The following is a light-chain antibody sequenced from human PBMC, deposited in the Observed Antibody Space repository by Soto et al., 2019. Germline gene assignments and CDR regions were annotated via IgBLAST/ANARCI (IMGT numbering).Light chain of an antibody. CDR2: AVS. Sequence: DIQMTQSPPSLSASVGDRVTITCRASQGIGNYLGWYQQKPGKAPKRLIYAVSSLQGGVPSRFSGSGSGTEFTLTISSLRPEDFADYYCLQHSSYQFTFGPGTKVDIK. J-gene: IGKJ3*01. CDR3: LQHSSYQFT. V-gene: IGKV1-17*01. CDR1: QGIGNY.